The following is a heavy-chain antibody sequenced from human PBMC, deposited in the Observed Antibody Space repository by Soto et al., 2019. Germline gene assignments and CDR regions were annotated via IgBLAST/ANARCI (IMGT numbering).Heavy chain of an antibody. Sequence: QVQLVQSGAEVKKPGASVKVSCKASGYTFTRSGISWVRQAPGQGPEWMGGISSYNGDTNYAQTFQGRVTMTTDTSTSTAYMELRSLRSDDTAGYYCAREGVAPYYYYGMDVWGQGTPVTVSS. CDR3: AREGVAPYYYYGMDV. J-gene: IGHJ6*02. CDR1: GYTFTRSG. V-gene: IGHV1-18*01. CDR2: ISSYNGDT. D-gene: IGHD5-12*01.